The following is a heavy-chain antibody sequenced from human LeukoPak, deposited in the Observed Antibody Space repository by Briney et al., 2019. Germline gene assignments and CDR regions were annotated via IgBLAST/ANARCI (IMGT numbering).Heavy chain of an antibody. Sequence: SETLSLTCTVSGGSISSSSYYWGWIRQPPGKGLEWIGSIYYSGSTYYNPSLKSRVTISVDTSKNQFSLKLSSVTAADTAVYYCARGPYYYDSSGYGGFDYWGQGTLVTVSS. CDR2: IYYSGST. D-gene: IGHD3-22*01. V-gene: IGHV4-39*07. CDR1: GGSISSSSYY. CDR3: ARGPYYYDSSGYGGFDY. J-gene: IGHJ4*02.